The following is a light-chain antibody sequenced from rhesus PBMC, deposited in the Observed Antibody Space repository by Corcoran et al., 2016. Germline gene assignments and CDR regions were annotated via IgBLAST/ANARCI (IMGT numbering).Light chain of an antibody. J-gene: IGKJ4*01. V-gene: IGKV1-28*01. Sequence: DIQMTQSPSSLSASVGDTVTITCRASQGISSYLSWFQQKPGKAPKLLIYAASTLECGVPSRFSGSGSGTEITLPLRRLEPENFRAYYCLQHYRYPPPFGGGAKVEIQ. CDR1: QGISSY. CDR2: AAS. CDR3: LQHYRYPPP.